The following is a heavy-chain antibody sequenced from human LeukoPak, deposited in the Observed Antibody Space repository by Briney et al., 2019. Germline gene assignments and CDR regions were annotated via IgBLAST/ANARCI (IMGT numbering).Heavy chain of an antibody. V-gene: IGHV3-11*01. CDR2: ISSSGSTI. D-gene: IGHD6-13*01. CDR3: ARERSSWYRGDAFDI. J-gene: IGHJ3*02. CDR1: GFTFSDYY. Sequence: GGSLRLSCAASGFTFSDYYMSWIRPAPGKGLEWVSYISSSGSTIYYADSVRGRFTISRDNAKNSLYLQMNSLRAEDTAVYYCARERSSWYRGDAFDIWGQGTMVTVSS.